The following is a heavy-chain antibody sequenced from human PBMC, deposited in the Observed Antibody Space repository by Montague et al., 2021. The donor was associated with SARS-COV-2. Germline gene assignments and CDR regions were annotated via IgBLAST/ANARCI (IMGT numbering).Heavy chain of an antibody. V-gene: IGHV4-39*02. CDR3: ARRGRKLLPVATTIGGFDI. CDR2: IYDSGSP. Sequence: SETLSLTCTVSGGSISSSNYYWDWIRQPPGKGLEWIGSIYDSGSPYYNPSLKSRVTISVDTSKNHFSLKLSSVTAADTAVYYCARRGRKLLPVATTIGGFDIWGQGTMATVSS. CDR1: GGSISSSNYY. J-gene: IGHJ3*02. D-gene: IGHD5-12*01.